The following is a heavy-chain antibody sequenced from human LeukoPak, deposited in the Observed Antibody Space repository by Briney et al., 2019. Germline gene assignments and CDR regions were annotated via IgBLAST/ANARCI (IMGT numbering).Heavy chain of an antibody. CDR1: GYTFTSYD. CDR2: MNPNSGNT. Sequence: ASVKVSCKASGYTFTSYDINWVRQATGQGLEWMGWMNPNSGNTGYAQKFQGRVTITRSTSISTAYMELSSLTSEDTAVYYCARTPPGGLIDYWGQGTLVTVSS. CDR3: ARTPPGGLIDY. V-gene: IGHV1-8*03. J-gene: IGHJ4*02. D-gene: IGHD3-10*01.